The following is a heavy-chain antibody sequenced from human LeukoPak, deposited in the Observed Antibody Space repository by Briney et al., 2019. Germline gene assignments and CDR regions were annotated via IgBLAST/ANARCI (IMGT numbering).Heavy chain of an antibody. CDR1: GGTFSSYA. CDR3: ARDPSGYKYYYYGMDV. J-gene: IGHJ6*02. Sequence: ASVKVSCKASGGTFSSYAISWVRQAPGQGLEWMGRIIPILGIANYAQKFQGRVTITADKSTSTAYMELSSLRSEDTAVYYCARDPSGYKYYYYGMDVWGQGTTVTDSS. V-gene: IGHV1-69*04. CDR2: IIPILGIA. D-gene: IGHD3-10*01.